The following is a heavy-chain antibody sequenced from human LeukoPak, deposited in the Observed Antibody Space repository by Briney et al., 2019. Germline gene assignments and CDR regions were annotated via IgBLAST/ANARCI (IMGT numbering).Heavy chain of an antibody. CDR1: GFTFSNYG. V-gene: IGHV3-30*18. J-gene: IGHJ4*02. CDR2: ISYDGGYK. Sequence: SLRLSCAASGFTFSNYGMHWVRQAPGKGLEWVAIISYDGGYKYYADSVKGRFTISRDNSKNTLWLQMNSLRAEDTAVYYCAKEVGDTVAVVARYEPLFDYWGQGTLVTVSS. D-gene: IGHD2-15*01. CDR3: AKEVGDTVAVVARYEPLFDY.